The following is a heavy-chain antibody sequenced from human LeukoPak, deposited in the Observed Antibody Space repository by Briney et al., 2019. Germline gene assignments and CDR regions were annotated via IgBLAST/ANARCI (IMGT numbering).Heavy chain of an antibody. CDR1: GFTFSSYG. J-gene: IGHJ4*02. CDR3: AKGYDSSGYYFDY. Sequence: GGSLRLSCAASGFTFSSYGMHWVRQAPGKGLEWVAVISYDGSNKYYADSVKGRFTISRDNSKNTLYLQMNSLRAEGTAVYYCAKGYDSSGYYFDYWGQGTLVTV. D-gene: IGHD3-22*01. V-gene: IGHV3-30*18. CDR2: ISYDGSNK.